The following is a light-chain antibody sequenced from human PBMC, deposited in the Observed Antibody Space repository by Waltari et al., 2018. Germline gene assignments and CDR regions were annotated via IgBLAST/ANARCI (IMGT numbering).Light chain of an antibody. CDR1: QSVSTY. CDR2: DAS. V-gene: IGKV3-11*01. J-gene: IGKJ4*01. CDR3: QHRSNWPALT. Sequence: IVMTQSPATLSLSPGERATLSCRASQSVSTYLVWYQQKPGQAPRLLISDASVRAPGIPARFSGSGSGTDFTLTISSLEAEDSAVYYCQHRSNWPALTFGGGTKVEIK.